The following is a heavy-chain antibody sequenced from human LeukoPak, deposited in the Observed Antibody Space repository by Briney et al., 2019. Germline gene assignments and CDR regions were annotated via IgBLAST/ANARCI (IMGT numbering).Heavy chain of an antibody. J-gene: IGHJ4*02. Sequence: GGSLRLSCAASGSTFSSYWMTWVRQAPGKGLEWVANIKEDGSQKYYVDSVKGRFTISRDNAENSLFLQMNSLRAEDTAVYYCARTLLYDRRDCWRHFDSWGQGTLVTVSP. CDR2: IKEDGSQK. D-gene: IGHD3-22*01. CDR1: GSTFSSYW. V-gene: IGHV3-7*04. CDR3: ARTLLYDRRDCWRHFDS.